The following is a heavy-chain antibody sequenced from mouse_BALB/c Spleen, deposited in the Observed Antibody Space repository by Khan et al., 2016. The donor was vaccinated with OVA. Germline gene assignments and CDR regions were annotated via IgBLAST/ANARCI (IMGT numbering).Heavy chain of an antibody. Sequence: VELVESGAELARPGASVKMSCKASGYTFISYTIHWVKQRPGQGLEWIGYINPSNDYTNYNQKFKDKATLTADKSSSTAYMQLSSHTAEDSAVYYCASSGAYYSSRAWFAFWGQGTLVTVSA. CDR3: ASSGAYYSSRAWFAF. CDR1: GYTFISYT. CDR2: INPSNDYT. J-gene: IGHJ3*01. V-gene: IGHV1-4*01. D-gene: IGHD1-1*01.